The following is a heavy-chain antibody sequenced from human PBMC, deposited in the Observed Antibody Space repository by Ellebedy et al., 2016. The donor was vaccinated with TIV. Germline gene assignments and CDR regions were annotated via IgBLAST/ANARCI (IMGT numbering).Heavy chain of an antibody. CDR1: VCTFSSYA. D-gene: IGHD5-18*01. Sequence: AASVKVSCKASVCTFSSYAISWVRQPPGQGLEWMGGIIPLFCTANYAPKFQGRVTITADESTSTAYMELSSLRSEDTAVYYCARDPDVDTAMVGGGNWFDPWGQGTLVTVSS. CDR3: ARDPDVDTAMVGGGNWFDP. J-gene: IGHJ5*02. V-gene: IGHV1-69*13. CDR2: IIPLFCTA.